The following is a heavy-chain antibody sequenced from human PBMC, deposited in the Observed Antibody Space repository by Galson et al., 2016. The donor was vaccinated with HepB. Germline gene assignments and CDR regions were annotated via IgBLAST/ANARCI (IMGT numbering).Heavy chain of an antibody. CDR1: GFISSSYW. V-gene: IGHV3-7*03. CDR2: IKQDGSEK. D-gene: IGHD4-17*01. CDR3: ARYGDYVGVYS. J-gene: IGHJ4*02. Sequence: SLRLSCAASGFISSSYWMSWVRQAPGKGLEWVANIKQDGSEKYYMDSVKGRLTISRDNAKNSLYLQMTSLRAEDTALYYCARYGDYVGVYSWGQGTLVTVSS.